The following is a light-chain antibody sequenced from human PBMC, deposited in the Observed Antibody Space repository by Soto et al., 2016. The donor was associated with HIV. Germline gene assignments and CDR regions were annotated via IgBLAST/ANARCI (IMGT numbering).Light chain of an antibody. Sequence: DIVMTQSPLSLPVTPGEPASISCRSSQSLLHRNGYNYLNWYLQKPGQSPQLLIYLGSNRASGVPDRFSGSGSGTDFTLKISRVEAEDVAIYYCMQSLQTYTFGQGTKLDDQT. J-gene: IGKJ2*01. CDR1: QSLLHRNGYNY. V-gene: IGKV2-28*01. CDR3: MQSLQTYT. CDR2: LGS.